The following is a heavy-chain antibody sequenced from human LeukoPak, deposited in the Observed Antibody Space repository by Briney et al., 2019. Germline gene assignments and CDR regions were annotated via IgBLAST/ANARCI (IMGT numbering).Heavy chain of an antibody. D-gene: IGHD5-24*01. CDR3: ARADGSSRPNWFDP. CDR1: GGSISSSNW. J-gene: IGHJ5*02. CDR2: IYHSGST. V-gene: IGHV4-4*02. Sequence: PSETLSLTCAVSGGSISSSNWWSWVRQPPGKGPEWIGEIYHSGSTNYNPSLKSRVTISVDRSKNQFSLKLSSVTAADTAVYYCARADGSSRPNWFDPWGQGTLVTVSS.